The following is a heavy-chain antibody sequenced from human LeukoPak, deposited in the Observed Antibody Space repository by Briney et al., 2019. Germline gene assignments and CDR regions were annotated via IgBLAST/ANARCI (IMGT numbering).Heavy chain of an antibody. D-gene: IGHD2-21*02. Sequence: ASVKVSCKASGYTFINYYIHWVRQAPGQGLEWMGIINPGGGSTNYAQMFRGRVIMTRDTSTSTIYMELSSLRSEDTAVYYCARDPRAYCGGDCSPDYWGQGTLVTVSS. J-gene: IGHJ4*02. CDR3: ARDPRAYCGGDCSPDY. V-gene: IGHV1-46*01. CDR2: INPGGGST. CDR1: GYTFINYY.